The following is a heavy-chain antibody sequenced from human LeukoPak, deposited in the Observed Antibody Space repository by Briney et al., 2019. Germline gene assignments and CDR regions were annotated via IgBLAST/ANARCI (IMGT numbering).Heavy chain of an antibody. Sequence: ASVKDSCKVSGYTLTELSMHWVRQAPGKGREWMGGFDPEDGETIYAQKFQGRVTMTEDTSTDTAYMELSSLRSEDTAVYYCATGKSIVADYYYYGMDVWGQGTTVTVSS. CDR1: GYTLTELS. V-gene: IGHV1-24*01. CDR3: ATGKSIVADYYYYGMDV. CDR2: FDPEDGET. J-gene: IGHJ6*02. D-gene: IGHD3-22*01.